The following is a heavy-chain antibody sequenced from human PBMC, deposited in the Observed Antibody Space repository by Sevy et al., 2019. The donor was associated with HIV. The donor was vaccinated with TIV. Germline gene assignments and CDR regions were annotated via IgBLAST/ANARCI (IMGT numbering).Heavy chain of an antibody. D-gene: IGHD6-13*01. CDR1: GFTVTNTY. V-gene: IGHV3-53*01. CDR2: IFSGGNI. J-gene: IGHJ4*02. Sequence: GGSLRLSCAASGFTVTNTYMSWVRQAPGKELEWVAVIFSGGNIYYAGSVKGRFAISKDNSKNTVSLHMNSLRVEDTAVYFCARGAPMAAAGTIDYWGQGTLVTVSS. CDR3: ARGAPMAAAGTIDY.